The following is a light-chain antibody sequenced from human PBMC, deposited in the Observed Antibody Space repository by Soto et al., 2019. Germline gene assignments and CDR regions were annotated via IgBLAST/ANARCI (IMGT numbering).Light chain of an antibody. CDR1: QSVSSSY. CDR3: QQYGSSPPMYT. Sequence: EIVLTQSPGTLSLSPGERATLSCRASQSVSSSYLAWYQQKPGQAPRLLIYGASSRATGIPDMFSGRGSGTDFPLTFRRLQREYFAVYYCQQYGSSPPMYTFGQGTKMELK. CDR2: GAS. J-gene: IGKJ2*01. V-gene: IGKV3-20*01.